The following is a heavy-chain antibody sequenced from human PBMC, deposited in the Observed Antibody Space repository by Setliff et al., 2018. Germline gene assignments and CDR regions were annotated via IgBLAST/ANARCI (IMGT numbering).Heavy chain of an antibody. CDR1: GFTFSTYS. D-gene: IGHD6-25*01. J-gene: IGHJ3*02. V-gene: IGHV3-21*06. CDR2: ISDSSIYI. Sequence: GSLRLSCAASGFTFSTYSMHWVRQAPGKGLEWVSSISDSSIYIYYRDSVTGRFTISRDNAGNSLYLQMNSLSPEDTAVYYCARSPANGGHDAFDIWGQGTMVTVSS. CDR3: ARSPANGGHDAFDI.